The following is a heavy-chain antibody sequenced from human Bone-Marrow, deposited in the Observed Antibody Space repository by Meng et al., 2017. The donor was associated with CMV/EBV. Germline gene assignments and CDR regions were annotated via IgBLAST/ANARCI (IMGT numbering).Heavy chain of an antibody. CDR3: ARDQLPYYDFWSGYYSYYYYGMDV. Sequence: GESLKISCAASGFTFSSYAMHWVRQAPGKGLEGVAVISYDGSNKYYADSVKGRFTISRDNSKNTLYLQMNSLRAEDTAVYYCARDQLPYYDFWSGYYSYYYYGMDVWGQGTTVNVSS. CDR2: ISYDGSNK. D-gene: IGHD3-3*01. V-gene: IGHV3-30-3*01. CDR1: GFTFSSYA. J-gene: IGHJ6*02.